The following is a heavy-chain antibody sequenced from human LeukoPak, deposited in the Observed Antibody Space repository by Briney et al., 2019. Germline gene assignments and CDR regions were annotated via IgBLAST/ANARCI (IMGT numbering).Heavy chain of an antibody. CDR2: ISYDGSNK. CDR1: GFTFSSYA. J-gene: IGHJ4*02. Sequence: AGGSLRLSCAASGFTFSSYAMHWVRQAPGKGLEWVAVISYDGSNKYYADSVRGRFTISRDNSKNTLYLQMNSLRAEDTAVYYCARDTDGIQLWAPGLDYWGQGTLVTVSS. V-gene: IGHV3-30-3*01. D-gene: IGHD5-18*01. CDR3: ARDTDGIQLWAPGLDY.